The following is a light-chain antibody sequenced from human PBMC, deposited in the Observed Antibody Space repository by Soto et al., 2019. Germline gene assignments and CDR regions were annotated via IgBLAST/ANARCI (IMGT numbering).Light chain of an antibody. CDR2: AVN. V-gene: IGLV2-8*01. J-gene: IGLJ1*01. CDR1: SSDVGGYNY. Sequence: QSALTQPPSASGSPGQSVTISCTGTSSDVGGYNYVSWYQQHPGKAHKLMIYAVNKRPSGVPDRSSGSKSGNAAPLTVSGLQAEDAADYYCASYAGSDTYVFGTGTKLTVL. CDR3: ASYAGSDTYV.